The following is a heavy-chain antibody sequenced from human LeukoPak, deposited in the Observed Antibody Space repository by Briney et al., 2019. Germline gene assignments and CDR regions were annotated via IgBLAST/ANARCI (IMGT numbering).Heavy chain of an antibody. Sequence: SETLSLTCTVAGGSISSYYWSWIRQPPGKGLEWIGYIYYSGSTNYNPSLKSRVTISVDTSKNQFSLKLSSVTAADTAVYYCASQSIAARPIVYWGQGTLVTVSS. CDR3: ASQSIAARPIVY. CDR1: GGSISSYY. CDR2: IYYSGST. V-gene: IGHV4-59*01. D-gene: IGHD6-6*01. J-gene: IGHJ4*02.